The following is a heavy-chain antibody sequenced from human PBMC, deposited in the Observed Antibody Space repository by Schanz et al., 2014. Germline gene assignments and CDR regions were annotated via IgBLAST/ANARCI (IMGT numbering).Heavy chain of an antibody. V-gene: IGHV3-53*01. J-gene: IGHJ3*02. D-gene: IGHD4-4*01. CDR1: GFTVSDNY. CDR3: AKDRWRATVMVDAFDI. Sequence: HLVESGGGLIQPGGSLRLSCAASGFTVSDNYMTWVRQAPGKGLEWVSVIYSGGSTYYADSVKGRFTISRDNSKNTLYLQMNSLRAEDTAVYFCAKDRWRATVMVDAFDIWGQGTKVTVSS. CDR2: IYSGGST.